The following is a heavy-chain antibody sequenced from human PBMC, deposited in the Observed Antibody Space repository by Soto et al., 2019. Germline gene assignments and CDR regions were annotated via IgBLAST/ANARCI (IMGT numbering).Heavy chain of an antibody. CDR3: ALFVTTFPGHLDLY. V-gene: IGHV4-31*03. CDR2: IYYSGTD. Sequence: SETLSLTCTVSGGSVNSGGYYWTWIRQHPGKGLEWIGYIYYSGTDYYNPSLKRRVSISLDPSKNQFSLKLSSVTAADSALYYCALFVTTFPGHLDLYWGQTPLVTVS. D-gene: IGHD3-16*01. J-gene: IGHJ4*02. CDR1: GGSVNSGGYY.